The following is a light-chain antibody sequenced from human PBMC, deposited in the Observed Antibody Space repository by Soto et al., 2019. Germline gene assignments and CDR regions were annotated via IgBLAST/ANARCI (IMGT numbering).Light chain of an antibody. J-gene: IGKJ5*01. Sequence: GESVTITCRASQVISTSLAWYQVKPGKAPKLLIYAASTVESGVPSRFSATVSGTEFSLTITSLQPEDFATYYCQQLFDSPITFGQGTRLEIK. CDR2: AAS. V-gene: IGKV1-9*01. CDR3: QQLFDSPIT. CDR1: QVISTS.